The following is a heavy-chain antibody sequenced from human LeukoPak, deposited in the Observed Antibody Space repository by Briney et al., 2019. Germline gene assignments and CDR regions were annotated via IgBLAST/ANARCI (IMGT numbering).Heavy chain of an antibody. CDR3: ARAAEMASLLYFQH. CDR1: GGTFSSYA. D-gene: IGHD5-24*01. V-gene: IGHV1-69*13. Sequence: EASVKVSCKASGGTFSSYAISWVRQAPGQWLEWMGGIIPIFGTANYAQKFQGRVTITADESTSTAYMELSSLRSEDTAVYYCARAAEMASLLYFQHWGQGTLVTVSS. CDR2: IIPIFGTA. J-gene: IGHJ1*01.